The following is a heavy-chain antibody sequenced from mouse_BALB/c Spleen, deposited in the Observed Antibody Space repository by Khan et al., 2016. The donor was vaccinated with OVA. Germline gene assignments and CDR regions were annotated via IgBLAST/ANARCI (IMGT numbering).Heavy chain of an antibody. V-gene: IGHV1-5*01. J-gene: IGHJ3*01. D-gene: IGHD1-1*01. Sequence: VQLQQSGTVLARPGSSVKMSCKASGYTFTSYWIHWVKQRPGRGLEWIGGVFSGNSDTSYNQKFKGKAKLTAVTSAITAYMELSSLTNEDSAVYYCTRAGYGAFAYWGQGTLVTVSA. CDR1: GYTFTSYW. CDR2: VFSGNSDT. CDR3: TRAGYGAFAY.